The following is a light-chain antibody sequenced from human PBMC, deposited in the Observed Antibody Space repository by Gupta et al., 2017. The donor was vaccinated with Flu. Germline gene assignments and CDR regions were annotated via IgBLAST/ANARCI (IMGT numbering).Light chain of an antibody. CDR1: QSVSSN. J-gene: IGKJ3*01. V-gene: IGKV3-15*01. Sequence: EIVMTQSPATLSVSPGERATLSCRASQSVSSNLAWYQQKPGQAPRLLIYGASTRATGIPARFSGSGSGTEFTLTISSLQSEDFAVYYCQQYNNWPPFGVAGRIDPKITFGPGTKVDIK. CDR2: GAS. CDR3: QQYNNWPPFGVAGRIDPKIT.